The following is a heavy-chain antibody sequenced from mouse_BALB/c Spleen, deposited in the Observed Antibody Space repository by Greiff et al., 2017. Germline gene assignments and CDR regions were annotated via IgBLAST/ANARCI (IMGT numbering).Heavy chain of an antibody. J-gene: IGHJ2*01. CDR3: ARRDDYDGLDY. CDR2: ISSGGSYT. D-gene: IGHD2-4*01. CDR1: GFTFSSYG. Sequence: EVQLVESGGGLVKPGGSLKLSCAASGFTFSSYGMAWVRQTPDKRLEWVATISSGGSYTYYPDSVKGRFTISRDNAKNTLYLQMSSLKSEDTAMYYCARRDDYDGLDYWGQGTTLTVSS. V-gene: IGHV5-6*01.